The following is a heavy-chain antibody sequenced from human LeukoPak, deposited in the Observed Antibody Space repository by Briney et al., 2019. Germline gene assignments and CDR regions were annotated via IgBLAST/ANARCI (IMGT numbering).Heavy chain of an antibody. J-gene: IGHJ4*02. Sequence: SETLSLTCTVSGGSIRTYYWNWIRQPPGKGLEWIGYIYRSGSTNYNPSLKSRVTISVDTSKNQFSLKLSSVTAADTAVYYCARGPTVTTDYWGQGTLVTVSS. V-gene: IGHV4-59*01. CDR1: GGSIRTYY. CDR3: ARGPTVTTDY. D-gene: IGHD4-17*01. CDR2: IYRSGST.